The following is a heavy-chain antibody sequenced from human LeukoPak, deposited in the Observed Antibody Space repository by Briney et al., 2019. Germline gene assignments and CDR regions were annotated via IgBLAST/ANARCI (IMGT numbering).Heavy chain of an antibody. Sequence: ASQTLSLTCTVSGGSISSGSYYWSWIRQPAGKGLEWIGRIYTSGSTNYNPSLKSRVTISVDTSKNQFSLKLSSVTAADTAVYYCARERTQGIAAHRDPRYYFDYWGQGTLVTVSS. CDR1: GGSISSGSYY. CDR3: ARERTQGIAAHRDPRYYFDY. D-gene: IGHD6-25*01. CDR2: IYTSGST. J-gene: IGHJ4*02. V-gene: IGHV4-61*02.